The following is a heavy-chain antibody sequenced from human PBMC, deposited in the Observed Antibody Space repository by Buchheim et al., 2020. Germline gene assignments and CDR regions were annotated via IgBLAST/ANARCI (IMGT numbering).Heavy chain of an antibody. D-gene: IGHD3-16*01. J-gene: IGHJ5*02. V-gene: IGHV4-39*07. Sequence: QLQLQESGPGLVKPSETLSLTCTVSGGPINTGSYFWGWIRQPPGKGLAWIGSIYYSGDTYYNPSLKSRVPISIDTSKDPFSLKLSSVTAADTAVYFCARGPRGLMALNRFEPWGQGTL. CDR3: ARGPRGLMALNRFEP. CDR2: IYYSGDT. CDR1: GGPINTGSYF.